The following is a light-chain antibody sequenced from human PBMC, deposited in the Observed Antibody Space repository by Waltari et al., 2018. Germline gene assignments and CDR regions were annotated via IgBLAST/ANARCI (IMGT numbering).Light chain of an antibody. CDR2: EVN. CDR1: SRDVGAYNH. V-gene: IGLV2-11*01. Sequence: QSALTQPPSVSGSPGQSVTIYCAGTSRDVGAYNHVSWYQQSPGTAPKLLIYEVNNRPSGVPDRFSASKSGNTASLTISGLRAEDEADYYCCSYAGDYTLVFGGGTKLTVL. J-gene: IGLJ2*01. CDR3: CSYAGDYTLV.